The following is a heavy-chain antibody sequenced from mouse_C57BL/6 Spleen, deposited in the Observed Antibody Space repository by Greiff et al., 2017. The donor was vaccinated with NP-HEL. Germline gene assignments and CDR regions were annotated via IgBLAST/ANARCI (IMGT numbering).Heavy chain of an antibody. CDR2: IDPGDVDP. J-gene: IGHJ3*01. V-gene: IGHV1-80*01. D-gene: IGHD1-3*01. CDR3: ASSSKGFFAY. Sequence: VKLHRPGAELVRPGASVKISSKPFGYAFPTYWMNWVKQSPGKGLEWIGQIDPGDVDPNYNGKLKGKAPLAAVKSSSTACMQLSSLTSEASAVYFCASSSKGFFAYWGQGTLVTVSA. CDR1: GYAFPTYW.